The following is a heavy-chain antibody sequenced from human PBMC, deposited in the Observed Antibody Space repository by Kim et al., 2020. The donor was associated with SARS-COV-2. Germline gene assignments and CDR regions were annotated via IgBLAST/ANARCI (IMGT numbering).Heavy chain of an antibody. CDR2: IYYSGST. J-gene: IGHJ6*02. V-gene: IGHV4-59*13. CDR3: ARGQRITIFGVVREMDV. Sequence: SETLSLTCTVSGGSISSYYWSWIRQPPGKGLEWIGYIYYSGSTYYNPSLKSRVTISVDTSKNQFYLKLSSVTAADTAVYYCARGQRITIFGVVREMDVWGQGTTVTVSS. CDR1: GGSISSYY. D-gene: IGHD3-3*01.